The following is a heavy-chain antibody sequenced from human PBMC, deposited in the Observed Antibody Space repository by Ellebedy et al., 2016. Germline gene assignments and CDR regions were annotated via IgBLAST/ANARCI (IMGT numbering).Heavy chain of an antibody. Sequence: ASVKVSXXASGYTFTGYYMHWVRQAPGQGLEWMGWINPNSGGTNYAQKFQGRVTMTRDTSISTAYMELSRLRSDDTAVYYCARPGGVATIRYFDYWGQGTLVTVSS. J-gene: IGHJ4*02. V-gene: IGHV1-2*02. CDR3: ARPGGVATIRYFDY. CDR1: GYTFTGYY. D-gene: IGHD5-12*01. CDR2: INPNSGGT.